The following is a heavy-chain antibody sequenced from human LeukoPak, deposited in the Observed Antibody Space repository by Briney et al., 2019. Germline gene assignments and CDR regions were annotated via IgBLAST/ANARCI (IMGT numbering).Heavy chain of an antibody. CDR3: ARGPPNWGYDY. D-gene: IGHD7-27*01. Sequence: GASVTVSCTASGYTFTSYDFNWVRQATGQRPEWMGWMSPNSGDTGYAQKFQDRVTMTRNTSISTAYMELSSLRSDDTAVYYCARGPPNWGYDYWGPGTLVTVFS. V-gene: IGHV1-8*01. J-gene: IGHJ4*02. CDR1: GYTFTSYD. CDR2: MSPNSGDT.